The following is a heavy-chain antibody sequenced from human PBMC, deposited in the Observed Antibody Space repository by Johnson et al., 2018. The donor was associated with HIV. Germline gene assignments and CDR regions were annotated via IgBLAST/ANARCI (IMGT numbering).Heavy chain of an antibody. V-gene: IGHV3-11*04. Sequence: QVQLVESGGGLVKPGESLRLSCAASGFTFNDYYISWIRQAPGKGLECVSYISSSGSNKYYADSVKGRLTISRDNAKNSLYLQMNSLRAEDTAVYYCARDSTPWGGDYVDYAFDIWGQGTMVTVSS. J-gene: IGHJ3*02. D-gene: IGHD4-17*01. CDR1: GFTFNDYY. CDR3: ARDSTPWGGDYVDYAFDI. CDR2: ISSSGSNK.